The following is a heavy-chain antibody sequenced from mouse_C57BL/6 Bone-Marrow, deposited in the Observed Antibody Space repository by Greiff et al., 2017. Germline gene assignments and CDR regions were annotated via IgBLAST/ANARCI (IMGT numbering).Heavy chain of an antibody. Sequence: QVQLQQPGAELVKPGASVKMSCKASGYTFTSYWITWVKQRPGQGLEWIGDIYPGSGSTNYNEKFKSKATLTVDTSSSTAYMQLINLTSEDSAVYYCARDYYGSSYLYYFDYWGQGTTLTGSS. J-gene: IGHJ2*01. D-gene: IGHD1-1*01. CDR1: GYTFTSYW. V-gene: IGHV1-55*01. CDR2: IYPGSGST. CDR3: ARDYYGSSYLYYFDY.